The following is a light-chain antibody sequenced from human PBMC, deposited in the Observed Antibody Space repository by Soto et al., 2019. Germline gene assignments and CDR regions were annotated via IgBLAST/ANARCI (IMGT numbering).Light chain of an antibody. CDR2: VAS. V-gene: IGKV3-20*01. CDR1: QSVNSNY. Sequence: EIVLTQSPGTLSLSPGERATLSCRASQSVNSNYLAWYQQKFGQAPRLLIFVASSRATGIPDRFSGSGSGTDFTLTISRLEPEDFAVYYCQQYGSPPYTFGQGTKLEI. J-gene: IGKJ2*01. CDR3: QQYGSPPYT.